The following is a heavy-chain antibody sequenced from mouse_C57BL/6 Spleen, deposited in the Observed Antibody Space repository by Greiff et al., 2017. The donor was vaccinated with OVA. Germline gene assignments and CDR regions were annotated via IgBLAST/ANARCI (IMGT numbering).Heavy chain of an antibody. CDR2: INPNNGGT. CDR1: GYTFTDYN. J-gene: IGHJ1*03. Sequence: EVKLQESGPELVKPGASVKIPCKASGYTFTDYNMDWVKQSHGKSLEWIGDINPNNGGTIYNQKFKGKATLTVDKSSSTAYMELRSLTSEDTAVDYCARSDDYAWYFDVWGTGTTVTVSS. CDR3: ARSDDYAWYFDV. V-gene: IGHV1-18*01. D-gene: IGHD2-4*01.